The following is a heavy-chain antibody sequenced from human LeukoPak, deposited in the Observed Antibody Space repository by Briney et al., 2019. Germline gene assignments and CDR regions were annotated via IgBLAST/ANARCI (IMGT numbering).Heavy chain of an antibody. CDR1: GGSFSGYY. V-gene: IGHV4-34*01. CDR2: INHSGST. Sequence: PSETLSLTCAVYGGSFSGYYWSWIRQPPGKGLEWIGEINHSGSTNYNPSLKSRVTISVDKSKNQFSLKLNSVTAADTAVYFCARGCSGGTCYSSYYYYYYIDVWGKGTTVTVSS. D-gene: IGHD2-15*01. CDR3: ARGCSGGTCYSSYYYYYYIDV. J-gene: IGHJ6*03.